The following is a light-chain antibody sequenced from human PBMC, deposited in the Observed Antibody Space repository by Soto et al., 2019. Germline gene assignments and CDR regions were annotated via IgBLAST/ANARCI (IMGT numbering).Light chain of an antibody. J-gene: IGLJ1*01. CDR2: DVS. CDR1: SSDVGGYNY. CDR3: SSYAGSNTPYV. V-gene: IGLV2-8*01. Sequence: QSALTQPPSASGSPGQSVTISCTGTSSDVGGYNYVSWYQQHPGKAPKFMIYDVSERPSGVPDRFSGSKSGNTASLTVSGLQAEDEADYYCSSYAGSNTPYVFGTGTKLTVL.